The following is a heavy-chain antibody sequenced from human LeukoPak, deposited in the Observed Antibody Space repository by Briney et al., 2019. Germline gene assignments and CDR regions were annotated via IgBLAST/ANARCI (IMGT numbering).Heavy chain of an antibody. Sequence: ASVKVSCKASGYTFTSYYMHWVRQAPGQGLGWMGIINPSGGSTSYAQKFQGRVTMTRDTSTSTVYMELSSLRSEDTAVYYCHAYDILTGYYNGWGQGTLVTVSS. CDR3: HAYDILTGYYNG. CDR1: GYTFTSYY. CDR2: INPSGGST. J-gene: IGHJ4*02. D-gene: IGHD3-9*01. V-gene: IGHV1-46*01.